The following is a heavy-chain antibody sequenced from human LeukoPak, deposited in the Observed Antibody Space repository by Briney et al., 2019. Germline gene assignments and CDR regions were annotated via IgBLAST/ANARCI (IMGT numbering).Heavy chain of an antibody. V-gene: IGHV5-51*01. CDR1: GYSFASYW. D-gene: IGHD4-17*01. CDR2: IHPNDAST. Sequence: GESLKISCKASGYSFASYWIGWVRQMSGKGLEWMAIIHPNDASTIYSPSFQGQVTISADKSISTAYLQWSSLKASDTAMYYCARPIYGDYSAFDIWGQGTMVTVSS. CDR3: ARPIYGDYSAFDI. J-gene: IGHJ3*02.